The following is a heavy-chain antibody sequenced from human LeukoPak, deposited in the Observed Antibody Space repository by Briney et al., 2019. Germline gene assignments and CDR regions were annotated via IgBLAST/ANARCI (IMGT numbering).Heavy chain of an antibody. V-gene: IGHV1-69*05. D-gene: IGHD3-3*01. CDR2: IIPIFGTA. Sequence: ASVKVSCKASGGTFSSYAISWVRQAPGQGLEWMGRIIPIFGTANYAQKFQGRVTITTDESTSTAYMELSRLRSEDTAVYYCARESGVGDYSYYYCYYYMDVWGKGTTVTVSS. CDR1: GGTFSSYA. CDR3: ARESGVGDYSYYYCYYYMDV. J-gene: IGHJ6*03.